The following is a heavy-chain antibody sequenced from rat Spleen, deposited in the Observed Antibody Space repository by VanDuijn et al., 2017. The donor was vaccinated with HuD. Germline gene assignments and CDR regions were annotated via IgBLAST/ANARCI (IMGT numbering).Heavy chain of an antibody. V-gene: IGHV2-65*01. Sequence: QVHLKETGPGLVQPTQTLSITCSVSGFSLTSYYMQWVRQTPGKGLEWMGFIRSGGSTEYNSEFKSRLSISRDTSKNQVFLKMNSLKTEDTGLYYCARDGRFGYNSLDYWGQGVMVTVSS. CDR1: GFSLTSYY. J-gene: IGHJ2*01. CDR2: IRSGGST. D-gene: IGHD1-9*01. CDR3: ARDGRFGYNSLDY.